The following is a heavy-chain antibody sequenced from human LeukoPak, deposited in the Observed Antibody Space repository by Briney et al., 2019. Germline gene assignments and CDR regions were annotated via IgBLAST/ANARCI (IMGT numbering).Heavy chain of an antibody. CDR3: AREQQWLGTQLNWFDP. J-gene: IGHJ5*02. Sequence: GASVKVSCKASGYTFTSYGISWVRQAPGQGLEWMGWISAYNGNTNYAQKLQGRVTMTTDTSTSTAYMELRSLRSDDTAVYYCAREQQWLGTQLNWFDPWGQGTLVTVSS. CDR1: GYTFTSYG. CDR2: ISAYNGNT. D-gene: IGHD6-19*01. V-gene: IGHV1-18*01.